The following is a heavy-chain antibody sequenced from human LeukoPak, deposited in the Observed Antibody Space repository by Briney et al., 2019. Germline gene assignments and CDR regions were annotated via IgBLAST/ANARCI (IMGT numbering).Heavy chain of an antibody. V-gene: IGHV4-39*07. CDR1: GGSISSSSYY. J-gene: IGHJ4*02. Sequence: SETLSLTCTVSGGSISSSSYYWGWIRQPPGKGLEWIGSIYYSGSTYYNPSLKSRVTISVDTSKNQFSLRLSSVTAADTALYFCARVGGEYYDFWSGYHPFDYWGQGTLVAVSS. D-gene: IGHD3-3*01. CDR2: IYYSGST. CDR3: ARVGGEYYDFWSGYHPFDY.